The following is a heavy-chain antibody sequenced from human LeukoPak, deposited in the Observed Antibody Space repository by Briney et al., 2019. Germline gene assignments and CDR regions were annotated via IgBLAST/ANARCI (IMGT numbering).Heavy chain of an antibody. J-gene: IGHJ4*02. CDR2: INNDGSGT. V-gene: IGHV3-74*01. Sequence: PGGSLRLSCAASGFTFISFWMHWVRQAPGQGLVWVSRINNDGSGTSYADSVKGRFTISRDNAKNTLFLQMNSLRAEDTAVYYCARGNSFSYPDWGQGTLVTVSS. D-gene: IGHD3-16*02. CDR3: ARGNSFSYPD. CDR1: GFTFISFW.